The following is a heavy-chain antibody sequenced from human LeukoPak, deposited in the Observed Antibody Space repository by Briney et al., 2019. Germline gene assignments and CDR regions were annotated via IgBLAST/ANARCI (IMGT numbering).Heavy chain of an antibody. V-gene: IGHV3-30*02. CDR1: GFTFSNYG. J-gene: IGHJ5*02. CDR2: ISYDGSKK. Sequence: GGSLRLSCAASGFTFSNYGMHWVRQAPGKGLQWVAFISYDGSKKHCADSVQGRCTISRDNSKNTLSLQLNSLRADDTAVFYCTKGLLSWGQGTLLTVAA. CDR3: TKGLLS.